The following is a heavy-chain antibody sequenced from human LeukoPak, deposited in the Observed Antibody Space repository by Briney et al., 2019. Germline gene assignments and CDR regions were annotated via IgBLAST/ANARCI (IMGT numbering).Heavy chain of an antibody. Sequence: SETLSLTCTVSGDSISSGDYYWSWIRQPPGKGLERIVYIFYSGSPYYNPSLKSRVTISVDTSKNQFSLKLNSVTAADTAVYYCARDWPPTYWGQGTLVTVSS. CDR2: IFYSGSP. CDR3: ARDWPPTY. V-gene: IGHV4-30-4*01. CDR1: GDSISSGDYY. J-gene: IGHJ4*02. D-gene: IGHD4-17*01.